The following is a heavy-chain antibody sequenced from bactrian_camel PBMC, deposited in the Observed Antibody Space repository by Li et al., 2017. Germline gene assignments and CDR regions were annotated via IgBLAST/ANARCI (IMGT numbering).Heavy chain of an antibody. CDR1: GYTSSIVW. V-gene: IGHV3S1*01. D-gene: IGHD6*01. J-gene: IGHJ4*01. CDR3: AAKSAGGGWYVAGSYNY. Sequence: HVQLVESGGGSVQAGGSLRLSCAASGYTSSIVWLAWLRQAPGNEREVLGAIYTRDGTTHYADSVKGRFTISHDNANDTTFLQMNSLKPEDSAMYYCAAKSAGGGWYVAGSYNYWGQGTQVTVS. CDR2: IYTRDGTT.